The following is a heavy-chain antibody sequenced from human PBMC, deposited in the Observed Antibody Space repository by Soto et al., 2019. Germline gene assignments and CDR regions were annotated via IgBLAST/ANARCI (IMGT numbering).Heavy chain of an antibody. CDR1: GGSISSYY. J-gene: IGHJ5*02. CDR3: ARILAGSWFDP. Sequence: SETLSLTCTVAGGSISSYYWSWIRQPPGKGLEWIGYIYYSGSTNYNPSLKSRVTISVDTSKNQFSLKLSSVTTADTAVYYCARILAGSWFDPWGQGTLVTVSS. V-gene: IGHV4-59*01. D-gene: IGHD6-25*01. CDR2: IYYSGST.